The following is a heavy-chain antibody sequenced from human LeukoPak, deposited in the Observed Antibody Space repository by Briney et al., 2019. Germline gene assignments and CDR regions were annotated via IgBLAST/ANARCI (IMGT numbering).Heavy chain of an antibody. V-gene: IGHV3-23*01. D-gene: IGHD6-13*01. Sequence: GGSLRLSCAASGFTFSSYAMSWVRQAPGKGLEWVSAIRGSGGSTYYADSVKGRFTISRDNAKNSLYLQMNSLRAEDTALYYCAKGSGSWYDYYFDYWGQGTLVTVSS. CDR1: GFTFSSYA. CDR3: AKGSGSWYDYYFDY. J-gene: IGHJ4*02. CDR2: IRGSGGST.